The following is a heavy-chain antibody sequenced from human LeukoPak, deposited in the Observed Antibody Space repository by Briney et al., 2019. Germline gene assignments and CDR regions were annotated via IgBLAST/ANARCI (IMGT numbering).Heavy chain of an antibody. V-gene: IGHV3-21*01. Sequence: GGSLRLSCAASGFTFISYSMNWVRQAPGKWLDWVSSISPSSSYIFYSDSLKGRFTISRDNAKNPLYLQMNSLRVEDTAVYYCVRHRTASDYWGLGALVTVSS. CDR2: ISPSSSYI. D-gene: IGHD3-16*02. CDR1: GFTFISYS. CDR3: VRHRTASDY. J-gene: IGHJ4*02.